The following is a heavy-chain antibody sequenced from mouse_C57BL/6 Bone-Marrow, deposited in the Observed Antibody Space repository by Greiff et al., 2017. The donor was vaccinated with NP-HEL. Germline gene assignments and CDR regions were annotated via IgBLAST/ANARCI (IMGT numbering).Heavy chain of an antibody. V-gene: IGHV6-3*01. Sequence: EVKVEESGGGLVQPGGSMKLSCVASGFTFSNYWMNWVRQSPEKGLEWVAQIRLKSDNYATHYAESVKGRFTISRDDSKSSVYLQMNNLRAEDTGIYYCTDGEGYAMDYWGQGTSVTVSS. CDR2: IRLKSDNYAT. CDR3: TDGEGYAMDY. J-gene: IGHJ4*01. CDR1: GFTFSNYW. D-gene: IGHD1-2*01.